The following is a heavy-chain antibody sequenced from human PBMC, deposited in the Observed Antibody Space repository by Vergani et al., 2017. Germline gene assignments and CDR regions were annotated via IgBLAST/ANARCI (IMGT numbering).Heavy chain of an antibody. CDR3: ARVNNWNYVFDD. J-gene: IGHJ4*02. Sequence: EVQLVESGGGLVQPGGSLRLYCAASGFTFSDHYMDWVRQAPGKGLEWVGRTRNKANSYTTEYAASVKGRFTISRDDSKNSLYLQRNSLKTEDTAVYYCARVNNWNYVFDDWGQGRLVTVSS. CDR1: GFTFSDHY. CDR2: TRNKANSYTT. V-gene: IGHV3-72*01. D-gene: IGHD1-7*01.